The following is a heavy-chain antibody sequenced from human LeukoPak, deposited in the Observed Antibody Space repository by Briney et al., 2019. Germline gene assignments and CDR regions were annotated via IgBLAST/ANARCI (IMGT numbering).Heavy chain of an antibody. CDR1: GGTFSSYA. CDR2: IIPIFGTA. Sequence: SVKVSCKASGGTFSSYAISWVRQAPGQGLEWMGGIIPIFGTANYAQKFQGRVTITTDESTSTAYMELSSLRSEDTAVYYCARSGTLRFNTVTYVIDYWGQGTLVTVSS. V-gene: IGHV1-69*05. J-gene: IGHJ4*02. D-gene: IGHD4-11*01. CDR3: ARSGTLRFNTVTYVIDY.